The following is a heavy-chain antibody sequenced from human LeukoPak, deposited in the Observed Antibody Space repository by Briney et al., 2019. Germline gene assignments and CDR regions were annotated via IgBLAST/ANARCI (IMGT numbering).Heavy chain of an antibody. CDR2: IHYGGGT. CDR3: AGWCSRPTCKNSFDV. J-gene: IGHJ3*01. Sequence: SETLSRTGTGSGDSITSHHWNWLRQAPGQKLEWIGYIHYGGGTNGNPSLKSRVTMSIDMSKNQVFLNLRSVTAADTAVYYCAGWCSRPTCKNSFDVWGQGTLVIVAS. CDR1: GDSITSHH. V-gene: IGHV4-59*08. D-gene: IGHD2-8*01.